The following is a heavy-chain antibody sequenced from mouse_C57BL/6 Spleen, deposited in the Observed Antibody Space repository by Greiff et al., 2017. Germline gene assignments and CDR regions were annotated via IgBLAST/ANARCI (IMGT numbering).Heavy chain of an antibody. CDR3: AREWQPGDY. CDR2: INPNNGGT. D-gene: IGHD1-3*01. Sequence: VQLQQSGPELVKPGASVKMSCKASGYPFTDYTMHWVKQSHGKSLEWIGYINPNNGGTSYNQKFKGKATLTVDTSSSTAYMELRSLTSEDVAVYYCAREWQPGDYWGQGTSLTVSS. V-gene: IGHV1-22*01. J-gene: IGHJ2*02. CDR1: GYPFTDYT.